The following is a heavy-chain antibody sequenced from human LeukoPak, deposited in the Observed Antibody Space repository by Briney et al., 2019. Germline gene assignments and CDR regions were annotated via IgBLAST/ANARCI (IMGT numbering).Heavy chain of an antibody. Sequence: PSETLSLTCAVSGYSIGSDYYWGWIRQPPGKGLEWIGSIYHTGTTYYNPSLKSRVTISVDTSKNQFSLKLSSVTAADTAVYYCARHAWFDPWGQGTLVTVSS. CDR3: ARHAWFDP. V-gene: IGHV4-38-2*01. J-gene: IGHJ5*02. CDR2: IYHTGTT. CDR1: GYSIGSDYY.